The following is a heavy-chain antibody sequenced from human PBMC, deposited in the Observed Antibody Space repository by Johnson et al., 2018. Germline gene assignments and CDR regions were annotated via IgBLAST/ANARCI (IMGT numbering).Heavy chain of an antibody. J-gene: IGHJ3*02. D-gene: IGHD4-17*01. CDR2: ISYDGSNK. CDR1: GFTFSSYG. V-gene: IGHV3-30*03. Sequence: QVQLVQSGGGVVQXGRSXRLXCAASGFTFSSYGMHWVRQAPGKGLEWVAVISYDGSNKYYADSVKGGFTISRDNYKNTRYLQMNSLRAEATAVYYCARDRGADDAFVIGGQGTMVTVSS. CDR3: ARDRGADDAFVI.